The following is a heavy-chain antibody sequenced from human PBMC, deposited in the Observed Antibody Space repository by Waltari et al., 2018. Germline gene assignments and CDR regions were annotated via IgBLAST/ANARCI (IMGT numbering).Heavy chain of an antibody. V-gene: IGHV4-4*02. Sequence: QVQLQESGPGLVKPSGTLSPTCAVSGGSLSSSNCWTWVRQPPGEGLEWIGEIDHNGNTNYNPSLKSRVTMSVDKSKNQFSLKLRSVTAADTAIYYCARIILGATDDYSYAMDVWGQGITVTVSS. D-gene: IGHD1-26*01. CDR3: ARIILGATDDYSYAMDV. J-gene: IGHJ6*02. CDR2: IDHNGNT. CDR1: GGSLSSSNC.